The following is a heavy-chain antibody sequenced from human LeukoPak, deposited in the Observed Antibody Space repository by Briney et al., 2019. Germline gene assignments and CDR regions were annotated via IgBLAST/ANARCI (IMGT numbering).Heavy chain of an antibody. CDR3: ARGGIAAAAPFDY. Sequence: SETLSLTCAVSGYSISSGYYWGWIRQPPGKGLEWIGSIYHSGSTYYNPSLESRVTISVDTSKNQFSLKLSSVTAADTAVYYCARGGIAAAAPFDYWGQGTLVTVSS. CDR1: GYSISSGYY. V-gene: IGHV4-38-2*01. CDR2: IYHSGST. J-gene: IGHJ4*02. D-gene: IGHD6-13*01.